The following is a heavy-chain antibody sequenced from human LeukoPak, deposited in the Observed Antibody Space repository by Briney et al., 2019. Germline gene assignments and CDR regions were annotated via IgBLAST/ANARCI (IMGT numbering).Heavy chain of an antibody. V-gene: IGHV3-30*02. CDR1: GFTFSSYA. J-gene: IGHJ4*02. CDR3: ARGGITIFGVVIFDY. CDR2: IRYDGSNK. D-gene: IGHD3-3*01. Sequence: GGSLRLSCAASGFTFSSYAMHWVRQAPGKGLEWVAFIRYDGSNKYYADSVKGRFTISRDNSKNTLYLQMNSLRAEDTAVYYCARGGITIFGVVIFDYWGQGTLVTVSS.